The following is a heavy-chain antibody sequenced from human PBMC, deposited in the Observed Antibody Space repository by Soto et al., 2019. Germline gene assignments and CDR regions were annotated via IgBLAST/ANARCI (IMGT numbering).Heavy chain of an antibody. J-gene: IGHJ4*02. CDR3: ARALATGYYDY. CDR2: ITSNGDYT. D-gene: IGHD3-9*01. CDR1: GFTFSTSD. Sequence: EVQLVESGGGLVQPGGSLRLSCAASGFTFSTSDMHWVRQAPGRGLQYVSAITSNGDYTYYADSVKGRFTISRDNSKTTLYLQMGSLRAEDMAVYYCARALATGYYDYWGQGTLVSVSS. V-gene: IGHV3-64*07.